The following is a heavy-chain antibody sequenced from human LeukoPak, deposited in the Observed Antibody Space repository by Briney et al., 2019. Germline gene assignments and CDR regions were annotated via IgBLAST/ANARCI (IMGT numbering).Heavy chain of an antibody. V-gene: IGHV1-58*01. CDR3: AADVSGYNNNWSLL. CDR2: IVVGSGNT. Sequence: SVKVSCRTSGFTFTSSAVQWVRQARGQRLEWIGWIVVGSGNTNYEQKFQERVTLTRDLSTNTAYMEVSSLRSEDTAVYYCAADVSGYNNNWSLLWGQGTLVTVSS. J-gene: IGHJ4*02. CDR1: GFTFTSSA. D-gene: IGHD1-1*01.